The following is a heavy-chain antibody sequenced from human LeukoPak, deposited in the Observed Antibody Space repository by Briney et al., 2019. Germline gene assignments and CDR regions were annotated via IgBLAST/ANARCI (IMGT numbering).Heavy chain of an antibody. CDR3: ARGPPDGSGSYYPGAD. D-gene: IGHD3-10*01. V-gene: IGHV3-74*01. Sequence: GGSLRLSCAASGFTFSSYAMSWVRQAPGKGLVWVSRINSHGSSTSYADSVKGRFTISRDNAKNTLYLQMNSLRVEDTAVYYCARGPPDGSGSYYPGADWGQGTLVTVSS. CDR2: INSHGSST. J-gene: IGHJ4*02. CDR1: GFTFSSYA.